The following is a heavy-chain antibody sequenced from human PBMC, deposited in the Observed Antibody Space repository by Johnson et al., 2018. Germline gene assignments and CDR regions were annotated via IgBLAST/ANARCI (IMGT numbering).Heavy chain of an antibody. CDR2: ISDDGSNK. CDR3: ARAGRSTSAFYYYYYYMDV. CDR1: DFTFSSYA. J-gene: IGHJ6*03. Sequence: QVQLLESGGGVGQPGRSLRLSCAASDFTFSSYAMHWVRQAPGKGLEWVAVISDDGSNKYYAVSVKGRFTISRDNSKSTLYLQMNSLGAEDPAVYYCARAGRSTSAFYYYYYYMDVWGKGTTVTVSS. V-gene: IGHV3-30-3*01. D-gene: IGHD2-2*01.